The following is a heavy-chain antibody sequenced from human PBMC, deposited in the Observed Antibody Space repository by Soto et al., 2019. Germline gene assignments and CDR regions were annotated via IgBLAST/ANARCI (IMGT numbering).Heavy chain of an antibody. V-gene: IGHV4-59*01. CDR3: ARVGGDDFGDVGGFDY. CDR1: GGSIRDYF. Sequence: SATLSLPGTVSGGSIRDYFWSWSRRPARKGLGWIGYICYSGRTNYNPSLKSRVSISVDTSKNHFSLQLSSVTAADTAVYYCARVGGDDFGDVGGFDYWGQGTPVTVSS. J-gene: IGHJ4*02. CDR2: ICYSGRT. D-gene: IGHD4-17*01.